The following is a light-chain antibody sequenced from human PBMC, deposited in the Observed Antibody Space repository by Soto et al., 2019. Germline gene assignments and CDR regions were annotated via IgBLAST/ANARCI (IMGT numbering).Light chain of an antibody. CDR1: SSDVGSYNL. V-gene: IGLV2-14*02. CDR2: EDS. CDR3: SSYTTNITPVV. J-gene: IGLJ2*01. Sequence: QSALTQPASVSGSPGQSITISCTGTSSDVGSYNLVSWYQQYPGTAPKLMIYEDSKRPSGVSNRFSGSKSGNTASLTISGLQTEDEADYYCSSYTTNITPVVFGGGTKVTVL.